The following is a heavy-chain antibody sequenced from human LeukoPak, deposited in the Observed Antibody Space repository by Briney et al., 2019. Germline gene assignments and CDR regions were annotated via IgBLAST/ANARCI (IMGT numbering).Heavy chain of an antibody. CDR3: ARETTLSYERQAFDY. J-gene: IGHJ4*02. V-gene: IGHV4-30-2*01. Sequence: SETLSLTCTVSGGSISSGGYYWSWIRQPPGKGLEWIGYIYHSGSTYYNPSLKSRVTISVDRSKNQFSLKLSSVTAADTAVYYCARETTLSYERQAFDYWGQGTLVTVSS. CDR2: IYHSGST. D-gene: IGHD1-26*01. CDR1: GGSISSGGYY.